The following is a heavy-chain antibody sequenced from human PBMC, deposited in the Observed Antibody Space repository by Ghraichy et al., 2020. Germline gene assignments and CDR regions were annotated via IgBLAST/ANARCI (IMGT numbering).Heavy chain of an antibody. Sequence: SQTLSLTCAISGDSVSSNSAAWNWIRQSPSRGLEWLGRTYYRSKWYNDYAVSVKSRITINPDTSKNQFSLQLNSVTPEDTAVYYCARDQEWYCSSTSCSRMGPHAFDIWGQGTMVTVSS. CDR1: GDSVSSNSAA. CDR3: ARDQEWYCSSTSCSRMGPHAFDI. D-gene: IGHD2-2*01. V-gene: IGHV6-1*01. CDR2: TYYRSKWYN. J-gene: IGHJ3*02.